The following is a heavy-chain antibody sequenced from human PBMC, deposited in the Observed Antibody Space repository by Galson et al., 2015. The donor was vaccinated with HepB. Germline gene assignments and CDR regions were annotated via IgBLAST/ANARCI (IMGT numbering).Heavy chain of an antibody. J-gene: IGHJ5*02. Sequence: SLRLSCAASGFTFSSYSMNWVRQAPGKGLEWVSSISSSSSYVYYADSVKGRFTISRDNAKNSLYLQMNSLRAEDTAVYYCARARRYYDSSGFPARFDPWGQGTLVTVSS. D-gene: IGHD3-22*01. CDR2: ISSSSSYV. V-gene: IGHV3-21*01. CDR3: ARARRYYDSSGFPARFDP. CDR1: GFTFSSYS.